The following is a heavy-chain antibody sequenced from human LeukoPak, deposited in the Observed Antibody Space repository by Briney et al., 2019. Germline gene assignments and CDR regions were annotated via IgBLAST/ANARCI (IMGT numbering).Heavy chain of an antibody. D-gene: IGHD2-2*01. Sequence: GGSLRLSCAASGFTFSSYGMHWVRQAPGKGLEWVAVIWYDGSNKYYADSVKGRFTISRDNSKNTLYLQMNSLRAEDTAVYYCARDLCSSTSCTLIDYRGQGTLVTVSS. CDR1: GFTFSSYG. CDR3: ARDLCSSTSCTLIDY. J-gene: IGHJ4*02. CDR2: IWYDGSNK. V-gene: IGHV3-33*01.